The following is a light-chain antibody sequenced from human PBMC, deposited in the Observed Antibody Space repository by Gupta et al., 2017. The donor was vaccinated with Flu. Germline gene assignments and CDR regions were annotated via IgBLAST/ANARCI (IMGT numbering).Light chain of an antibody. J-gene: IGLJ3*02. CDR1: TGAVTSGYY. CDR3: LLYYGGVRGV. Sequence: QTVVTPEPSLTVSPGGTVTPTCASSTGAVTSGYYPNWFQQKPGQAPRALIYSTSNQHSWTPARFSGSLLGGKAALTLSGVQPEDEAEYYCLLYYGGVRGVFGGGTKLTVL. V-gene: IGLV7-43*01. CDR2: STS.